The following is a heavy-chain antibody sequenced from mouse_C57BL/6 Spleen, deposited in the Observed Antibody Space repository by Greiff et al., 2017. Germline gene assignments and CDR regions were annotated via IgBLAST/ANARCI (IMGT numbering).Heavy chain of an antibody. CDR2: IDPETGGT. D-gene: IGHD2-4*01. Sequence: QVQLQQSGAELVRPGASVTLSCKASGYTFTDYEMHWVKQTPVHGLEWIGAIDPETGGTAYNQKFKGKAMLTADKSSSTAYMELRSLTSEDSAVYYCTRRYDYYNYFDYWGQGTTLTVSS. J-gene: IGHJ2*01. CDR1: GYTFTDYE. V-gene: IGHV1-15*01. CDR3: TRRYDYYNYFDY.